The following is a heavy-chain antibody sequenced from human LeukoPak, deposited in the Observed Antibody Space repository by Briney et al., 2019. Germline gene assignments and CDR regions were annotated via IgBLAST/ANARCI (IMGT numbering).Heavy chain of an antibody. D-gene: IGHD6-19*01. V-gene: IGHV4-59*08. CDR1: GGSITTYY. Sequence: SETLSLTCTVSGGSITTYYWTWIRQPPGKGLEWIGYINYSGSTNYNPSLKSRVTISVDTSKNQFSLKLSSVTAADTAVYYCARLPRRVAVAGKGFDYWGQGTLVTVSS. J-gene: IGHJ4*02. CDR3: ARLPRRVAVAGKGFDY. CDR2: INYSGST.